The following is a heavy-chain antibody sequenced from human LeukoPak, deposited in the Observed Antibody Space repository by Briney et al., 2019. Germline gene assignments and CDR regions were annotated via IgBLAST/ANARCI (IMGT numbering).Heavy chain of an antibody. CDR1: GFTFSNYW. D-gene: IGHD6-13*01. CDR3: ARDPYSSSWSYGMDV. Sequence: AGGSLRPSCTASGFTFSNYWMSWVRQTPEKGLEWVANIKQDGSETVYVDSVKGRFTISRDNAQSSLYLQMNSLRAEDTAVYYCARDPYSSSWSYGMDVWGQGTTVTVSS. CDR2: IKQDGSET. J-gene: IGHJ6*02. V-gene: IGHV3-7*05.